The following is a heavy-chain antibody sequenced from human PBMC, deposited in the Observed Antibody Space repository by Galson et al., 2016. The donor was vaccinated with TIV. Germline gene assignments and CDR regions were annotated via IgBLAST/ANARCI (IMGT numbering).Heavy chain of an antibody. D-gene: IGHD1-1*01. CDR2: ISHDGNNK. V-gene: IGHV3-30-3*01. Sequence: LRLSCAASGFTFDSYTFHWVRQTPGKGLEWVAIISHDGNNKDFADSVQGRFTISRDSSKSTVFLQMNSLRLEDTAAYYCTRDGRGNWKYVDYFDYWGQGTLVTVSS. CDR1: GFTFDSYT. J-gene: IGHJ4*02. CDR3: TRDGRGNWKYVDYFDY.